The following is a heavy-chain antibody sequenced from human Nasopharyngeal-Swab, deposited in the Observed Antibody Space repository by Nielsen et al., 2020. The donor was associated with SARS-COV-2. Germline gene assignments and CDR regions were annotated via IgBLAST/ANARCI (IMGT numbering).Heavy chain of an antibody. CDR3: ARVGAAALKGWFDP. V-gene: IGHV1-69*06. J-gene: IGHJ5*02. D-gene: IGHD6-13*01. CDR1: GGTFSSYA. Sequence: SVRVSCKASGGTFSSYAISWVRQAPGQGLEWMGGIIPIFGTANYAQKFQGRVTITADKSTSTAYMELSSLRSEDTAVYYCARVGAAALKGWFDPWGQGTLVTVSS. CDR2: IIPIFGTA.